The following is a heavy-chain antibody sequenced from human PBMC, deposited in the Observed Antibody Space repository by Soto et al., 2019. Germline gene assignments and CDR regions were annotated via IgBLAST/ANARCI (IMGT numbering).Heavy chain of an antibody. V-gene: IGHV4-30-4*01. CDR3: ARGVMNWFDT. Sequence: SETLSLTCAFSYGSISSGDYYWSLIRQPPGKGLEWIGYIYYSGSTYYNPSLKSRVTISVDTSKNQFSLKLSSVTAADTAVYYCARGVMNWFDTWGQGTLVTVSS. CDR2: IYYSGST. J-gene: IGHJ5*02. CDR1: YGSISSGDYY.